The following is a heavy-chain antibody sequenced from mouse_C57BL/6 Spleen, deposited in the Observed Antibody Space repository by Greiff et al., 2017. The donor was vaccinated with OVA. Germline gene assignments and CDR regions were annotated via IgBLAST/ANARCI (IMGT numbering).Heavy chain of an antibody. Sequence: VQLQQSGAELARPGASVKMSCKASGYTFNSYSMHWVKQRPGQGLEWIGNINPSSGYTKYNPKFKGKATLTADKSSSTAYMQLSSLTSEDSAVDYCASYYSNSAGFGYWGQGTLVTVSA. CDR1: GYTFNSYS. V-gene: IGHV1-4*01. D-gene: IGHD2-5*01. J-gene: IGHJ3*01. CDR2: INPSSGYT. CDR3: ASYYSNSAGFGY.